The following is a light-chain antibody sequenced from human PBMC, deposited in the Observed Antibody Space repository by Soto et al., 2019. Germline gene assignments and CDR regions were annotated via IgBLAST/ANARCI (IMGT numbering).Light chain of an antibody. CDR1: QTISTL. CDR3: QQYSTYPWT. V-gene: IGKV1-5*03. CDR2: KAS. J-gene: IGKJ1*01. Sequence: DIQMTQSPSTLSASVGDRVTITCRASQTISTLLAWYQQRPGKAPNLLIYKASSLESGVPSRFSGSGSGPEFTLTISSLEPDDFATYFCQQYSTYPWTCGQGTEVEVK.